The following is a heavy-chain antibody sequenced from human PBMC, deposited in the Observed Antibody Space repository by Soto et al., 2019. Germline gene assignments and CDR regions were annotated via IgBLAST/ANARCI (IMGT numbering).Heavy chain of an antibody. J-gene: IGHJ4*02. V-gene: IGHV3-30-3*01. CDR3: ARDGRNYYDSSGYSG. CDR1: GFTFSSYA. CDR2: ISYDGSNK. Sequence: GGSLRLSCAASGFTFSSYAMHWVRQAPGKGLEWVAVISYDGSNKYYADSVKGRFTISRDNSKNTLYLQMNSLRAEDTAVYYCARDGRNYYDSSGYSGWGQGTLVTVSS. D-gene: IGHD3-22*01.